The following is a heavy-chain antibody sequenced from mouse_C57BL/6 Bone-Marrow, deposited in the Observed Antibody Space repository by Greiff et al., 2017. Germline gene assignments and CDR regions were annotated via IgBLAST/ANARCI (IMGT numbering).Heavy chain of an antibody. D-gene: IGHD2-12*01. CDR3: ALRRDWYFDV. J-gene: IGHJ1*03. CDR2: IYPGSGNT. Sequence: VQLQQSGAELVRPGASVKLSCKASGYTFTDYYINWVKQRPGQGLEWIARIYPGSGNTYYNEKFKGKATLTAEKSSSTAYMQLSSLTSEDSAVYFCALRRDWYFDVWGTGTTVTVSS. CDR1: GYTFTDYY. V-gene: IGHV1-76*01.